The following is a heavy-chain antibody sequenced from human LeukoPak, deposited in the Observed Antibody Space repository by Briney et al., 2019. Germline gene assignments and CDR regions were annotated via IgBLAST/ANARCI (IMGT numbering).Heavy chain of an antibody. CDR3: ARDTNGDVGGFDY. Sequence: GGSLRLSCAASGFTVSSNYMSWVRQAPGKGLEWVSVIYSGGSTYCADSVKGRFTISRDNSKNTLYLQMNSLRAEDTAVYYCARDTNGDVGGFDYWGQGTLVTVSS. CDR1: GFTVSSNY. V-gene: IGHV3-66*02. J-gene: IGHJ4*02. D-gene: IGHD2-8*01. CDR2: IYSGGST.